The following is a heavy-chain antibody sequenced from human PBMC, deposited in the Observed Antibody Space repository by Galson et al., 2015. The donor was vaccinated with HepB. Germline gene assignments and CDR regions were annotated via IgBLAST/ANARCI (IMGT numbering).Heavy chain of an antibody. CDR1: GSTFPRYY. V-gene: IGHV5-51*03. CDR2: IYPGDSDT. Sequence: QSGAEVKKSGESLKISCTGSGSTFPRYYIAWVRQMPGKGLAWMGIIYPGDSDTKYSPSFQGQVTISADKSSTTAYLQWSSLKASDTAMYYCARLRGVATIHDAFDIWGQGTMVTVSS. J-gene: IGHJ3*02. D-gene: IGHD5-24*01. CDR3: ARLRGVATIHDAFDI.